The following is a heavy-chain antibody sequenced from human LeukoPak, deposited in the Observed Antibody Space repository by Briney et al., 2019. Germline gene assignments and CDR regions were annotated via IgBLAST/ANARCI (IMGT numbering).Heavy chain of an antibody. CDR3: ARHSPAAGPSRYYYYGMDV. D-gene: IGHD6-25*01. Sequence: GESLKISCKGSGYSFTSYWIGWVRQMPGKGLEWMGIIYPGDSDTRYSPSFQGQVTISADKSISTAYLQWSSLKASDTAMYYCARHSPAAGPSRYYYYGMDVWGQGTTVTVSS. J-gene: IGHJ6*02. CDR1: GYSFTSYW. CDR2: IYPGDSDT. V-gene: IGHV5-51*01.